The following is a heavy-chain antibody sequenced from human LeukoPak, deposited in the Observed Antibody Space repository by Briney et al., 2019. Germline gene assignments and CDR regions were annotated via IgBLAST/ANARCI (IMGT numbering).Heavy chain of an antibody. Sequence: ASVKVSCKASGYTFTSYGISWVRQAPGQGLEWMGWISAYNGNTNYAQKLQGRVTMTTDTSTSTAYMELRSLRSDGTAVYYCARFTMVRGVITYYYYGMDVWGQGTTVTVSS. J-gene: IGHJ6*02. CDR3: ARFTMVRGVITYYYYGMDV. CDR1: GYTFTSYG. V-gene: IGHV1-18*01. D-gene: IGHD3-10*01. CDR2: ISAYNGNT.